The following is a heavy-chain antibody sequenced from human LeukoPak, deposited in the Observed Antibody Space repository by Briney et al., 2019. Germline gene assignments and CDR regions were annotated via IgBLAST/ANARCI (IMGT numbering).Heavy chain of an antibody. V-gene: IGHV3-23*01. CDR2: IRGSGSST. CDR3: ATSFGPVIAAAGTGAD. Sequence: GESLRLSCAASGFTFSTFTMNWVRQAPGKGLEWVSVIRGSGSSTYYADSVKGRFTISRDNSKNTLYLQMNSLRAEDTAVYYCATSFGPVIAAAGTGADWGQGTLVTVSS. D-gene: IGHD6-13*01. J-gene: IGHJ4*02. CDR1: GFTFSTFT.